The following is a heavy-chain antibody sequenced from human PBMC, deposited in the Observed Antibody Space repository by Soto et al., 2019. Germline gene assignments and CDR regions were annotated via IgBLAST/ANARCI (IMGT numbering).Heavy chain of an antibody. J-gene: IGHJ5*02. Sequence: QVQLVQSGAEVKKPGASVKVSCKASGYTFTSYDIIWVRQATGQGLEWMGWMNTSTGNTDSAEKFQGRLTMTRNTYISTVYMELSSLSFEATDVYYCARCRIIGAGGFDPWGQGTLVTVSS. CDR1: GYTFTSYD. CDR3: ARCRIIGAGGFDP. V-gene: IGHV1-8*01. CDR2: MNTSTGNT. D-gene: IGHD6-19*01.